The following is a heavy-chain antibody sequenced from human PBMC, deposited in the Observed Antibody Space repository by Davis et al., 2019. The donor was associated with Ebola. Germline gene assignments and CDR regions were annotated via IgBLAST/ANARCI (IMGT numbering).Heavy chain of an antibody. CDR3: AREGYYYYYGMDV. CDR1: GYTFTGYY. CDR2: INPNSGGT. Sequence: ASVKVSCKASGYTFTGYYMHWVRQAPGQGLEWMGRINPNSGGTNYAQKFQGRVTMTRDTSISTAYMELSRLRSDDTAVYYCAREGYYYYYGMDVWGKGTTVTVSS. J-gene: IGHJ6*04. V-gene: IGHV1-2*06.